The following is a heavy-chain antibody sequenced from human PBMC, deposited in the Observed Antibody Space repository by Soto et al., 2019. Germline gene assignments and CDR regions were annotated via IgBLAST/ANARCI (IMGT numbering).Heavy chain of an antibody. CDR1: GGTFSSYA. CDR3: ARHTLDPGGPSAHAFGFDY. CDR2: IIPIFGTA. J-gene: IGHJ4*02. Sequence: SVKVSCKASGGTFSSYAISWVRQAPGQGLEWMGGIIPIFGTANYAQKFQGRVTITADESTSTAYMELSSLRSEDTAVYYCARHTLDPGGPSAHAFGFDYWGQGTLATVSS. D-gene: IGHD2-15*01. V-gene: IGHV1-69*13.